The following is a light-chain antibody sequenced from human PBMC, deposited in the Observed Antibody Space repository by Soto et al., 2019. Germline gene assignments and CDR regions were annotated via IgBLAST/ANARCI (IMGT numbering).Light chain of an antibody. J-gene: IGLJ3*02. V-gene: IGLV1-47*02. CDR3: AVWDNSLSGWL. CDR1: NSNIGRDF. CDR2: STD. Sequence: QSVVTQPPSASGTPGQWVTISCSGSNSNIGRDFVSWYQQLPGAAPKLLIYSTDQRPSGVPARFSGSKSGTSASLAISGLRSEDEADYYCAVWDNSLSGWLFGGGTKLTVL.